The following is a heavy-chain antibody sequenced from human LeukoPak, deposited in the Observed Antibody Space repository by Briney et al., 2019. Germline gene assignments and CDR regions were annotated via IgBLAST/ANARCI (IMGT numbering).Heavy chain of an antibody. D-gene: IGHD4-17*01. V-gene: IGHV1-18*01. J-gene: IGHJ4*02. Sequence: GASVKVSCKTSGYTFSNHGISWVRQAPGQGLEWMGWISGYNGNTNYVQKLRGRITMTTDTSTSTAYLQLRSLSSDDTALYSCARDLSLGRHDDGEPFDSWGQGTLVTVSS. CDR2: ISGYNGNT. CDR3: ARDLSLGRHDDGEPFDS. CDR1: GYTFSNHG.